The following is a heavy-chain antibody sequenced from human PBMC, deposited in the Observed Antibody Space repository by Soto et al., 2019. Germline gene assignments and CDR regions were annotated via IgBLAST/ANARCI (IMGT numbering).Heavy chain of an antibody. J-gene: IGHJ4*02. CDR1: GYTFTTYG. V-gene: IGHV1-18*01. CDR3: ARGFLAYCSGGTCYSDY. Sequence: QVQLVQSGAEVKKPGASVKVSCKASGYTFTTYGINWVRQAPGQGLEWMGWISTYNGNRNYAQKLRGRVTMTTDTSTSTAYLDLRSLRSDDTAVYYCARGFLAYCSGGTCYSDYWGQGTLVTVSS. CDR2: ISTYNGNR. D-gene: IGHD2-15*01.